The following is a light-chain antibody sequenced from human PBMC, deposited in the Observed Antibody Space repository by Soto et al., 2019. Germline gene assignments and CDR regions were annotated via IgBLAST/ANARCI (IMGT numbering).Light chain of an antibody. CDR2: KAT. CDR1: QSVRTW. CDR3: QQYSTYPIT. V-gene: IGKV1-5*03. Sequence: QLTQSPSTLSASVGDRVTITCRASQSVRTWLAWFQQKPGKAPKLLIYKATTLESGVPSRFSGSGSGTEFTLTISSLQSDDFATYYCQQYSTYPITFGQGTRLEIK. J-gene: IGKJ5*01.